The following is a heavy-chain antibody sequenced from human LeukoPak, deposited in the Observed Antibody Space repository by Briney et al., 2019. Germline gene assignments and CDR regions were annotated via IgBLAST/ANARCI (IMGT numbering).Heavy chain of an antibody. V-gene: IGHV3-33*01. CDR3: AAWRLVRGVTGTLDY. CDR2: IGNDGSDE. CDR1: GFTFSHYA. Sequence: GRSLRLSCVASGFTFSHYAMHWVRQAPGKGLEWVGLIGNDGSDELYADSVNGRFTISRDNSRSTVFLQMDDLRVEDSAIYYCAAWRLVRGVTGTLDYWGRGTRVTVSS. D-gene: IGHD3-10*01. J-gene: IGHJ4*02.